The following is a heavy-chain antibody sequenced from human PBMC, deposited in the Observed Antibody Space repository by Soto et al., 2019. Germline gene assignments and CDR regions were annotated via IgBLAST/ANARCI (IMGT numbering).Heavy chain of an antibody. CDR3: ASMVRGVIIGSGPRNWFDP. J-gene: IGHJ5*02. CDR2: INHSGST. V-gene: IGHV4-31*03. D-gene: IGHD3-10*01. Sequence: SETLSLTCTVSGGSISSGGYYWSWIRQHPGKGLEWIGYINHSGSTNYNPSLKSRVTISVDTSKNQFSLKLSSVTAADTAVYYCASMVRGVIIGSGPRNWFDPWGQGTLVTVSS. CDR1: GGSISSGGYY.